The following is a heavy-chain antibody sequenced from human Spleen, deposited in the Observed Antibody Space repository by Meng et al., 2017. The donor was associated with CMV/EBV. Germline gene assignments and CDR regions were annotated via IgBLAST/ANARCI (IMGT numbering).Heavy chain of an antibody. J-gene: IGHJ4*02. CDR2: ISPIFGTA. CDR3: ARADIVVVPAAIVLTD. D-gene: IGHD2-2*02. Sequence: GTFSSYAISWVRQAPGQGLEWMGGISPIFGTANYAQKFQGRVTITTDESTSTAYMELSSLRSEDTAVYYCARADIVVVPAAIVLTDWGQGTLVTVSS. V-gene: IGHV1-69*05. CDR1: GTFSSYA.